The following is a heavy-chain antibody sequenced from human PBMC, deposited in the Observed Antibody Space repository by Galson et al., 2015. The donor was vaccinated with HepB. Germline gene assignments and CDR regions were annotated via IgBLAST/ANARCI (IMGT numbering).Heavy chain of an antibody. CDR3: ARDYASSWYFNHYYGMDV. CDR1: GFTFSSYA. D-gene: IGHD6-13*01. CDR2: ISYDGSNK. Sequence: SLRLSCAASGFTFSSYAMHWVRQAPGKGLEWVAVISYDGSNKYYADSVKGRFTISRDNSKNTRYLQMNSLRAEDTAVYYCARDYASSWYFNHYYGMDVWGQGTTVTVS. V-gene: IGHV3-30*04. J-gene: IGHJ6*02.